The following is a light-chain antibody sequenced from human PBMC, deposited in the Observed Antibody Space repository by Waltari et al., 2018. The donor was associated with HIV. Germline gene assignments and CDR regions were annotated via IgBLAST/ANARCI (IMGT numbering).Light chain of an antibody. CDR3: QQTNSFPIT. J-gene: IGKJ5*01. CDR1: QGIANW. CDR2: GAY. Sequence: DIQMTQFPSSVSASVGDRVTMTCRATQGIANWVAWYQQKTGKAPKLLIHGAYILQEGVPSRFSGSGSGTFFSLTINSLQPEDFATYYCQQTNSFPITFGQGTRLDSK. V-gene: IGKV1D-12*01.